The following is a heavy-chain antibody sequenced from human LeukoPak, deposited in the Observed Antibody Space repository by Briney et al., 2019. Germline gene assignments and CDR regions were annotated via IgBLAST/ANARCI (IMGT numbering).Heavy chain of an antibody. Sequence: ASGTLSPTCAVYGGSFSGYYWSWIRQPPGKGLEWSGEINHSGSTNYNPSLKSRVTISVDTSKNQFSLKLSSVTAADTAVYYCARGLFGAAPRLFDYWGQGTLVTVSS. CDR1: GGSFSGYY. CDR3: ARGLFGAAPRLFDY. J-gene: IGHJ4*02. D-gene: IGHD6-6*01. V-gene: IGHV4-34*01. CDR2: INHSGST.